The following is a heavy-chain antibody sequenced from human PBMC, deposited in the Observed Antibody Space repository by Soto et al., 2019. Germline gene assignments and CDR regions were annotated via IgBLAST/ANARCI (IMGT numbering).Heavy chain of an antibody. CDR1: GFTFSSYA. Sequence: GGSLRLSCAASGFTFSSYAMSWVRQAPGKGLEWVSAISGSGGSTYYADSVKGRFTISRDNSKNTLYLQMNSLRAEDTAVYYCAKVWGNSSGWSPWAFDIGGKGKRFT. CDR3: AKVWGNSSGWSPWAFDI. D-gene: IGHD6-19*01. J-gene: IGHJ3*02. V-gene: IGHV3-23*01. CDR2: ISGSGGST.